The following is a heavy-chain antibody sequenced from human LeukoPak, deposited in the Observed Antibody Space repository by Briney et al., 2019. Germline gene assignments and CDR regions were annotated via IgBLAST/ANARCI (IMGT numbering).Heavy chain of an antibody. CDR1: GYTFSTYY. V-gene: IGHV1-46*01. CDR3: ARDREGLTPSSFDF. CDR2: INPSGGSA. D-gene: IGHD3/OR15-3a*01. J-gene: IGHJ4*02. Sequence: ASVKISCKASGYTFSTYYIHWVRQAPGQGLEWMGVINPSGGSASYAQRFQGRVTMTRDTSTSTVSMDLSSLSSADTGIYYCARDREGLTPSSFDFWGQGTLVTVSS.